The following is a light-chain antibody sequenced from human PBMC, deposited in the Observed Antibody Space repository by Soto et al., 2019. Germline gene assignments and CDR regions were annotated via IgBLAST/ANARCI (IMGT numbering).Light chain of an antibody. CDR2: GAS. V-gene: IGKV3-20*01. Sequence: ENVLTQSPGTLSLSPGERATLSCRASQSVSRSLLAWYQQKPGQTPRLLIYGASSRATGIPDRFSGSGSGTDFTLTISNLEAEDVAVYYCQQYGRPWTFGQGTKVEIK. CDR1: QSVSRSL. CDR3: QQYGRPWT. J-gene: IGKJ1*01.